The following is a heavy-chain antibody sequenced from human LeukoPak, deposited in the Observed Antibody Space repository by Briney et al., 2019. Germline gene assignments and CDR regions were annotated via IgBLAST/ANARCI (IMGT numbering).Heavy chain of an antibody. D-gene: IGHD4-11*01. CDR3: AVGFRGVTTGIDY. J-gene: IGHJ4*02. CDR1: GYTFTSNY. Sequence: EASVKVSCKAFGYTFTSNYMHWVRQAPGQGPEWMGVISPSGGSTTYAQKFQGRVTLTRDMSTSTAYMELRSLRSDDTAVYYCAVGFRGVTTGIDYWGQGTLVTVSS. V-gene: IGHV1-46*01. CDR2: ISPSGGST.